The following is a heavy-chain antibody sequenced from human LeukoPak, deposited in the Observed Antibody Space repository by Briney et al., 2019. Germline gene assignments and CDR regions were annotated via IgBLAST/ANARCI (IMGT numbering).Heavy chain of an antibody. V-gene: IGHV4-61*02. D-gene: IGHD3-22*01. CDR2: IYTSGST. J-gene: IGHJ4*02. CDR1: GGSIGSGYYY. CDR3: ARGLGYYYDSSGYYDY. Sequence: SETLSLTCTVSGGSIGSGYYYWTWIRQPAGKGLEWIGRIYTSGSTHYNPSLKSRVSISIDTSENQFSLNLSSVTAADTAVYYCARGLGYYYDSSGYYDYWGQGTLVTVSS.